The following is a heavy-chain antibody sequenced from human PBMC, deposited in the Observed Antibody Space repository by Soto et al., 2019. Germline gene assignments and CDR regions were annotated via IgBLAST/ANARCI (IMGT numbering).Heavy chain of an antibody. CDR1: GGSVSSGSYY. CDR3: ARAISYYYDSSGYRAFDI. CDR2: IYYSGST. J-gene: IGHJ3*02. V-gene: IGHV4-61*01. D-gene: IGHD3-22*01. Sequence: QVQLQESGPGLVKPSETLSLTCTVSGGSVSSGSYYWSWIRQPPGKGLEWIGYIYYSGSTNYNPSLQSRVTISVDTAKNQFSLKLSSVNAADTALYYCARAISYYYDSSGYRAFDIWGQGTMVTVSS.